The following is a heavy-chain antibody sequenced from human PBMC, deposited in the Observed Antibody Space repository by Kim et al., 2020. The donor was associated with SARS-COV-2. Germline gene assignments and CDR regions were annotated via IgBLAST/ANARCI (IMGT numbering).Heavy chain of an antibody. Sequence: GGSLRLSCAASGFTFSSYAMHWVRQAPGKGLEWVAVISYDGSNKYYAHSVKGRFTISRDNSKNTLYLQMNSLRAEDTAVYYCARTFSGSYYYGMDVWGQG. J-gene: IGHJ6*02. D-gene: IGHD1-26*01. CDR2: ISYDGSNK. CDR1: GFTFSSYA. CDR3: ARTFSGSYYYGMDV. V-gene: IGHV3-30-3*01.